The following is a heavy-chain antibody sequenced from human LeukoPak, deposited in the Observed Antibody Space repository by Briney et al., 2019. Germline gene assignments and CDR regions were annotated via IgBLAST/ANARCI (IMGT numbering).Heavy chain of an antibody. V-gene: IGHV3-74*01. J-gene: IGHJ4*02. D-gene: IGHD5-24*01. CDR2: IYSDGSST. CDR1: GFTFSSYW. CDR3: AREGDGYNTDY. Sequence: PGGSLRLSCAGSGFTFSSYWMHWVRQAPGKGLVWVSRIYSDGSSTSYADSVKGRFTISRDNAKNTLYLQMNSLRAEDTAVYYCAREGDGYNTDYWGQGTLVTVSS.